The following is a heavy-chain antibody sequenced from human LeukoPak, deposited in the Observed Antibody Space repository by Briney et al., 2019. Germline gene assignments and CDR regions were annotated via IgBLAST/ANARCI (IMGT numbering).Heavy chain of an antibody. CDR2: ISVSGGLT. D-gene: IGHD3-16*01. CDR3: AKRVGGVNNFDY. CDR1: GFSFSSYA. V-gene: IGHV3-23*01. J-gene: IGHJ4*02. Sequence: GGSRRLSCAASGFSFSSYAMGWVRQAPGKGLEWVSSISVSGGLTYYADSLEGRFTISRDNSNNTLYLQMNSLRAEDKAVYYCAKRVGGVNNFDYWGQGTLVTVSS.